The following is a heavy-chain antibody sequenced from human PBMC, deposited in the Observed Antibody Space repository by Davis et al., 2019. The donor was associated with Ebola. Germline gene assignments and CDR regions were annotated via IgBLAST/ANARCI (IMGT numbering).Heavy chain of an antibody. CDR1: GYTFTGYY. CDR3: ARHSVGATPFFDY. D-gene: IGHD1-26*01. J-gene: IGHJ4*02. V-gene: IGHV1-2*06. CDR2: INPNSGGT. Sequence: AASVKVSCKASGYTFTGYYMHWVRQAPGQGLEWMGRINPNSGGTNYAQKFQGRVTITADKSTSTAYMELSSLRSEDTAVYYCARHSVGATPFFDYWGQGTLVTVSS.